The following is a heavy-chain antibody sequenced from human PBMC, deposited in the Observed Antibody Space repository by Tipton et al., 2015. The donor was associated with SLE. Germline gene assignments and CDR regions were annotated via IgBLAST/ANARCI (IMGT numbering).Heavy chain of an antibody. J-gene: IGHJ3*02. CDR1: GGSFSGYY. Sequence: TLSLTCAVYGGSFSGYYWSWIRQPPGKGLEWIGEINRSGSTNYNPSLKSRVTISVDTSKNQFSLKLSSVTAADTAVYYCARGRTDLDAFDIWGQGTMVTVSS. V-gene: IGHV4-34*01. CDR2: INRSGST. CDR3: ARGRTDLDAFDI. D-gene: IGHD1-14*01.